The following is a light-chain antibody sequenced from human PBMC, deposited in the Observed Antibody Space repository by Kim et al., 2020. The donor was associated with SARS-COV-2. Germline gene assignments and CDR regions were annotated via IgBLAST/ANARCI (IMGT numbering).Light chain of an antibody. J-gene: IGKJ2*01. CDR3: QQSYSMYT. CDR1: QSISRY. Sequence: DIQMTQSPSSLSASVGDRVTITCRASQSISRYLNWYQQKPGKAPKLLIYAASSLQSGVPSRFSGSGSGTDFTLTISSLQPEDFATYYCQQSYSMYTFGQGTKLEI. V-gene: IGKV1-39*01. CDR2: AAS.